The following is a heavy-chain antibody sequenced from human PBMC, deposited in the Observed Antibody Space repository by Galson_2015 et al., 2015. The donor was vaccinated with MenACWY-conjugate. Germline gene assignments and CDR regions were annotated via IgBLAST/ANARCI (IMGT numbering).Heavy chain of an antibody. D-gene: IGHD6-13*01. Sequence: SLRLSCAASGFTFRRFGMHWVRQAPGKGLEWMAVISYDGSNESYADSVKGRFTISRDNSKNTLYLQMNSLRADDTAVYYCAKDWSVPYSTISYYFYMDVLGKGTTVTVSS. J-gene: IGHJ6*03. CDR1: GFTFRRFG. CDR2: ISYDGSNE. V-gene: IGHV3-30*18. CDR3: AKDWSVPYSTISYYFYMDV.